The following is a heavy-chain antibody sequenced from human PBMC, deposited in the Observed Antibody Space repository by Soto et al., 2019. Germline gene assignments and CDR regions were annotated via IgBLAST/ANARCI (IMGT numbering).Heavy chain of an antibody. CDR1: GFTFSSYA. D-gene: IGHD6-13*01. CDR2: ISYDGSNK. Sequence: LRLSCAASGFTFSSYAMHWVRQAPGKGLEWVAVISYDGSNKYYADSVKGRFTISRDNSKNTLYLQMNSLRAEDTAVYYCARDYNVRAAAGEGNDYWGQGNLVTVSS. CDR3: ARDYNVRAAAGEGNDY. V-gene: IGHV3-30-3*01. J-gene: IGHJ4*02.